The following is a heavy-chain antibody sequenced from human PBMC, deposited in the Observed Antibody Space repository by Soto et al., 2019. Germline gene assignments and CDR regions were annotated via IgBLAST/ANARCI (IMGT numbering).Heavy chain of an antibody. J-gene: IGHJ6*02. CDR3: ARESYSTSWHTYGMDV. D-gene: IGHD6-13*01. CDR1: CGSISIYY. CDR2: IYTSGST. V-gene: IGHV4-4*07. Sequence: SETLYLTFTVSCGSISIYYWSLIRQPAGKGLEWIGRIYTSGSTNYNPSLKSRVTMSVDTSKNQFSLKLSSVTAADTAVYYCARESYSTSWHTYGMDVWGQGTTVTVSS.